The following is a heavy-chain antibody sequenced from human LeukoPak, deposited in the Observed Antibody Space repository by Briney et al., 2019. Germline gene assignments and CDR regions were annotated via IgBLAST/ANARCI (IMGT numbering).Heavy chain of an antibody. J-gene: IGHJ4*02. D-gene: IGHD3-22*01. Sequence: ASVKVSCRASGYTFTNYAFSWVRQAPGQGLEWMGWISPYSGNTNYAQMVQGRVTMTTDTSTSTAYMELRSLRSDDTAVYYCARSLGDSSGYYILPIDYWGQGTLVTVSS. CDR2: ISPYSGNT. CDR3: ARSLGDSSGYYILPIDY. CDR1: GYTFTNYA. V-gene: IGHV1-18*01.